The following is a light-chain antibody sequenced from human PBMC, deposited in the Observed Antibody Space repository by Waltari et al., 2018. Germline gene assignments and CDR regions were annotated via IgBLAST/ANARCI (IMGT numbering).Light chain of an antibody. V-gene: IGLV2-8*01. CDR3: ASHGNNKV. Sequence: QSALTQPASVSGSPGQSITISCTGTSSDVGLYNFVSWYQQHPGKAPKLIISGVDKRPSGVPDRFACSKSGSTAYLTVSGLQAEDEADYYCASHGNNKVFGGGTKLTVL. J-gene: IGLJ3*02. CDR1: SSDVGLYNF. CDR2: GVD.